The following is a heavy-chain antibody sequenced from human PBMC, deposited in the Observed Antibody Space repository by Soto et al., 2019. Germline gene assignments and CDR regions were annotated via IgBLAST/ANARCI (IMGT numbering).Heavy chain of an antibody. Sequence: GPSVKVSCKASGYTFTGYYMHWVRQAPGQGLEWMGWINPNSGGTNYAQKFQGWVTMTRDTSISTAYMELSRLRSDDTAVYYCARALVAGRFDPWGQGTLVTVSS. D-gene: IGHD6-19*01. V-gene: IGHV1-2*04. CDR2: INPNSGGT. J-gene: IGHJ5*02. CDR1: GYTFTGYY. CDR3: ARALVAGRFDP.